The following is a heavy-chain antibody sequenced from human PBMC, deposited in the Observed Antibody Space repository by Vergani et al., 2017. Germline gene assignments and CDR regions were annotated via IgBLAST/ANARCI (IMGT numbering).Heavy chain of an antibody. CDR1: GGSISSSSYY. J-gene: IGHJ4*02. CDR3: ARPLGFGVVIK. CDR2: IYYSGST. D-gene: IGHD3-3*01. V-gene: IGHV4-39*01. Sequence: QLQLQESGSGLVKHSETLSLTCTVSGGSISSSSYYWGWIRQPPGKGLEWIGSIYYSGSTYYNPSLKSRVTISVDTSKNQFSLKLSSVTAADTAVYYCARPLGFGVVIKWGQGTLVTVSS.